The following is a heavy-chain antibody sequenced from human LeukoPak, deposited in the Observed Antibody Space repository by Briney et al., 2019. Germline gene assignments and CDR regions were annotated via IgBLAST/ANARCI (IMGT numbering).Heavy chain of an antibody. CDR1: GYTVTSYY. D-gene: IGHD5-24*01. CDR3: ASVYKCGMDV. J-gene: IGHJ6*02. V-gene: IGHV1-46*01. CDR2: LNPSGGSS. Sequence: ASVKVSCKASGYTVTSYYMHWVRQAPGQGLEWMAILNPSGGSSSYAQKFQSRATLTRATSTSTVYMELSSLRSEDTAVYYCASVYKCGMDVWGQGTTVIVSS.